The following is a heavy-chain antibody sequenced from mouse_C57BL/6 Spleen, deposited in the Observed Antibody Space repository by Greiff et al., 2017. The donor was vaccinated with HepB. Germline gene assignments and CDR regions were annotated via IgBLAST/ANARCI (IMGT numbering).Heavy chain of an antibody. J-gene: IGHJ1*03. CDR1: GYTFTSYW. V-gene: IGHV1-7*01. CDR2: INPSSGYT. D-gene: IGHD2-10*02. Sequence: VQVVESGAELAKPGASVKLSCKASGYTFTSYWMHWVKQRPGQGLEWIGYINPSSGYTKYNQKFKDKATLTADKSSSTAYMQLSSLTYEDSAVYYCAKGPSRGYFDVWGTGTTVTVSS. CDR3: AKGPSRGYFDV.